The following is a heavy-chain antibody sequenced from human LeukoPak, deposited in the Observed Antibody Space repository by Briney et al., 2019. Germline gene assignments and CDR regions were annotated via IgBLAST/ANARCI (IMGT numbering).Heavy chain of an antibody. V-gene: IGHV3-48*03. CDR1: GFTFSGYE. J-gene: IGHJ4*02. D-gene: IGHD3-10*01. CDR2: ICGRGVTR. CDR3: ARDLYYYGSGNYVPGLPDY. Sequence: GGSLTLSCVASGFTFSGYEMNWLRQAPGKGLEGISYICGRGVTRYYADSVIGRFTISRDDAKKLLYLEMNSFGAEDTAVYCCARDLYYYGSGNYVPGLPDYWGQGTLVTVSS.